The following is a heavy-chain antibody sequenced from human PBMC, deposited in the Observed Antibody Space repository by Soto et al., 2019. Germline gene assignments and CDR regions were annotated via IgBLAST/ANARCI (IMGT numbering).Heavy chain of an antibody. CDR3: ASMSSIAVAGHYYYGMDV. D-gene: IGHD6-19*01. V-gene: IGHV6-1*01. J-gene: IGHJ6*02. CDR1: GDSVSSNSAA. Sequence: SQTLSLTCAISGDSVSSNSAAWNWIRQSPSRGLEWLGRTYYRSNWYNDFAVSVKSRITINPDTSKNQFSLQLNSVTPEDTAVYYCASMSSIAVAGHYYYGMDVWGQGTTVTVSS. CDR2: TYYRSNWYN.